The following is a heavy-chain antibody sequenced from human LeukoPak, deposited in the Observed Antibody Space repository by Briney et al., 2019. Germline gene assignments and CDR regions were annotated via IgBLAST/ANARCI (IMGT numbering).Heavy chain of an antibody. J-gene: IGHJ5*02. CDR3: ARDTAMVTYWFDP. V-gene: IGHV1-2*02. CDR2: INPNSGGT. D-gene: IGHD5-18*01. CDR1: GSTFTGYY. Sequence: ASVKVSRKASGSTFTGYYMHWVRQAPGQGLEWMGWINPNSGGTNYAQKFQGRVTMTRDTSISTAYMELSRLRSDDTAVYYCARDTAMVTYWFDPWGQGTLVTVSS.